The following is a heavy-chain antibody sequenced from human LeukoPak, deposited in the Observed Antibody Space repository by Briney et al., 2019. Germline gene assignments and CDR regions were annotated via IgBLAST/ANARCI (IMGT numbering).Heavy chain of an antibody. V-gene: IGHV3-23*01. CDR3: AKARERVVVDANVDY. D-gene: IGHD2-15*01. CDR1: EFTFGSYA. CDR2: ISGGGYST. J-gene: IGHJ4*02. Sequence: GGSLRLSCAASEFTFGSYAMAWVRQAPGKGLEWVSTISGGGYSTYYADSVKGRFTISGDNSKNTLYLQMNNLRAEDTAIYYCAKARERVVVDANVDYWGQGTLVTVSS.